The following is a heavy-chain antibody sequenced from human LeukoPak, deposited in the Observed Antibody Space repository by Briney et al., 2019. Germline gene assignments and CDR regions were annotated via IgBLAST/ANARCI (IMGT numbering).Heavy chain of an antibody. J-gene: IGHJ3*01. CDR1: GFTFSSYE. CDR3: ARQAVARPFDL. CDR2: ISSSGSTI. V-gene: IGHV3-48*03. Sequence: GGSLRLSCAASGFTFSSYEMNWVRQAPGKGLEWVSYISSSGSTIYYADSVKGRFTISRDNAKNSLYLQMNSLRAGDTAVYYCARQAVARPFDLWGQGTMVAVSS.